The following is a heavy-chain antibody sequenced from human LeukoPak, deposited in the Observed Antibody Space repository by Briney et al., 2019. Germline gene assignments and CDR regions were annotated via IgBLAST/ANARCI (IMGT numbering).Heavy chain of an antibody. CDR1: GFTFGDYA. CDR3: AKDIAYSSSNYFDY. D-gene: IGHD6-6*01. Sequence: GGSLRLSCAASGFTFGDYAMHWVRHAPGKGLEWVSGITGNSDSTGFADSVKGRFTISRDNAKNSLYLQMNSLRAEDTALYYCAKDIAYSSSNYFDYWGQGTLVTVSS. CDR2: ITGNSDST. J-gene: IGHJ4*02. V-gene: IGHV3-9*01.